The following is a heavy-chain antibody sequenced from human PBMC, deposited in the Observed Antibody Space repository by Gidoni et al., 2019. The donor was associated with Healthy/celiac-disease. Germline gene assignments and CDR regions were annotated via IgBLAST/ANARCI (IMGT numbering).Heavy chain of an antibody. J-gene: IGHJ4*02. D-gene: IGHD5-12*01. Sequence: QVQLVQSGAEVKKHGASVKVSCKADGYTFTSYYMHWVRQAPGQGLEWMGIINPSGGSTSYAQKFQGRVTMTRDTSTSTVYMELSSLISEDTAVYYCARDARTPQGYDGFDYWGQGTLVTVSS. CDR2: INPSGGST. CDR3: ARDARTPQGYDGFDY. CDR1: GYTFTSYY. V-gene: IGHV1-46*01.